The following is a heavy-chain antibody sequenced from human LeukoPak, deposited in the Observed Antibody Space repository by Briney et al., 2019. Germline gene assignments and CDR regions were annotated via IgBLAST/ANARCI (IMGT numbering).Heavy chain of an antibody. V-gene: IGHV3-21*01. CDR1: GFTFSSYS. Sequence: PGGSLRLSCAASGFTFSSYSMNWVRQAPGKGLERVSSISSSSSYIYYADSVKGRFTISRDNAKNSLYLQMNSLRAEDTAVYYCAARRGGYYDSSGYYYPFDYWGQGTLVTVSS. CDR2: ISSSSSYI. CDR3: AARRGGYYDSSGYYYPFDY. D-gene: IGHD3-22*01. J-gene: IGHJ4*02.